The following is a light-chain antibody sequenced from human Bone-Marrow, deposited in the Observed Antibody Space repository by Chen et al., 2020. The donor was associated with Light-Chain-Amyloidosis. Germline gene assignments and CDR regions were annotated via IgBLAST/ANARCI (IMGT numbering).Light chain of an antibody. CDR3: ASYAGTYTWV. CDR1: SRDVGAYTY. V-gene: IGLV2-11*01. CDR2: DVN. Sequence: QSALTQPRSVSGSLGRSVTISCTGTSRDVGAYTYVSWYQQHPGKAPKLIIYDVNKRPSGVPGRISGSHCGSTASLTISRRQTDDEADYFCASYAGTYTWVFGGGTKLTV. J-gene: IGLJ3*02.